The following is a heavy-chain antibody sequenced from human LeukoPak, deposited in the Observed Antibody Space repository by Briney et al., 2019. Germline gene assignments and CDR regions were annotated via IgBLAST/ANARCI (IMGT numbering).Heavy chain of an antibody. CDR2: IKSNSDGGTQ. V-gene: IGHV3-15*01. D-gene: IGHD3-10*01. CDR1: GFTFSNAW. J-gene: IGHJ4*02. CDR3: TTLGNSGSSNY. Sequence: GGSLRLSCAPSGFTFSNAWMSWVRQAPRKGLEWVGRIKSNSDGGTQDHAAPVKGRFTISRDESKNTLYLQMNSLKTEDTAVYYCTTLGNSGSSNYWGQGTLVTVSS.